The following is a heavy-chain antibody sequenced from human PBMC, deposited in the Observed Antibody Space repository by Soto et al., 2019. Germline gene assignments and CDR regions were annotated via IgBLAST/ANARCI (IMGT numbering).Heavy chain of an antibody. CDR2: IYYSGST. CDR3: ARDPLIAVTGLLRN. D-gene: IGHD6-19*01. CDR1: GGSISSGGYY. V-gene: IGHV4-31*03. J-gene: IGHJ4*02. Sequence: PSETLSLTCTVSGGSISSGGYYWSWIRQHPGKGLEWIGYIYYSGSTYYNPSLKSRVTISVDTSTTTAYMELRGLRFDDTAVYYCARDPLIAVTGLLRNGGQETLVPVSS.